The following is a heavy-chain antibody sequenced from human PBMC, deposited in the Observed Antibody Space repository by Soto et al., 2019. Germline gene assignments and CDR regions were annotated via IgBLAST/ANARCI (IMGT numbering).Heavy chain of an antibody. Sequence: GVSLKISCKGSGDSFTSHWSSWVRQMPGKGLEWMGRIDPSDSYTNYSPSFQGHVTISADKSISTAYLQWSSLKASDTAMYYCPRHGDYPPMDVWGQGTTVTVPS. CDR3: PRHGDYPPMDV. CDR1: GDSFTSHW. CDR2: IDPSDSYT. J-gene: IGHJ6*02. D-gene: IGHD4-17*01. V-gene: IGHV5-10-1*01.